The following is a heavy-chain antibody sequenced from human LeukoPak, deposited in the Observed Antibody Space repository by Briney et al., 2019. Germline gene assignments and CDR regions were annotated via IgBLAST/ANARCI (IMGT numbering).Heavy chain of an antibody. CDR2: INHSGST. Sequence: SETLSLTCAVYGGSFSGYYWSWIRQPPGKGLEWIGEINHSGSTNYNPSLKSRVTISVDTSKNQFSLKLSSVTAADTAVYYCARGLRDYVWGSYRYSGNWFDPWGQGTLVTASS. CDR1: GGSFSGYY. V-gene: IGHV4-34*01. D-gene: IGHD3-16*02. CDR3: ARGLRDYVWGSYRYSGNWFDP. J-gene: IGHJ5*02.